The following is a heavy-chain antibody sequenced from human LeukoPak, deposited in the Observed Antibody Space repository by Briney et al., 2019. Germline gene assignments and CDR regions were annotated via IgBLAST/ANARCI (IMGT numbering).Heavy chain of an antibody. CDR3: ARGDAFDI. V-gene: IGHV4-39*01. CDR1: GGSISSSSYY. J-gene: IGHJ3*02. CDR2: IYYSGST. Sequence: SETLSLTCTVSGGSISSSSYYWGWIRQPPGKGLEWIGSIYYSGSTYYNPSLKSRVTISVDTSKNQFSLKLSSVTAADTAVYYCARGDAFDIWGQGTMVTVSS.